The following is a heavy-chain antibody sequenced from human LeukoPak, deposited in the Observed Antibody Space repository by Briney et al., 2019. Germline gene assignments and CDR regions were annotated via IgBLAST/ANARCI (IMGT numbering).Heavy chain of an antibody. Sequence: SGGSLRLSCAASGFTLSRYWMSWVRQAPGKGLEWVANIKQDGSEKFYVDSVKGRFTISRDNAENSLYLQMNSLRAEDTAVYYCAGLWQVAATDFWGQGTLVTVSS. CDR3: AGLWQVAATDF. CDR2: IKQDGSEK. J-gene: IGHJ4*02. V-gene: IGHV3-7*01. CDR1: GFTLSRYW. D-gene: IGHD6-19*01.